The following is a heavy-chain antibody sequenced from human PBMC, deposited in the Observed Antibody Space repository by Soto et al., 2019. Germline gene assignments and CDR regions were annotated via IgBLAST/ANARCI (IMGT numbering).Heavy chain of an antibody. V-gene: IGHV3-66*01. D-gene: IGHD2-21*02. Sequence: EMQLVESGGGLVQPGGSLRLSCAASEFTVSSNYMSWVRQAPGKGLEWVSVIYSDGGTSYADSVKARFTISRDNSRNTLYLQMNSLRAEDTAVYYCARGGGNSGRLWYFDLWGRGTLVAASS. CDR2: IYSDGGT. CDR1: EFTVSSNY. CDR3: ARGGGNSGRLWYFDL. J-gene: IGHJ2*01.